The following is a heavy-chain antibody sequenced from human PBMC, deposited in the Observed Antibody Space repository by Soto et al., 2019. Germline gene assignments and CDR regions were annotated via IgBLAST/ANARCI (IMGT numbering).Heavy chain of an antibody. CDR1: GFTFSSYA. CDR2: ISSNGGST. Sequence: HPGGSLRLSCAASGFTFSSYAMHWVRQAPGKGLEYVSAISSNGGSTYYADSVKGRFTISRDNSKNTLYLQMGSLRAEDMAVYYCARGKPRGNYGERDYYGMDVWGQGTTVTVSS. CDR3: ARGKPRGNYGERDYYGMDV. V-gene: IGHV3-64*02. J-gene: IGHJ6*02. D-gene: IGHD1-7*01.